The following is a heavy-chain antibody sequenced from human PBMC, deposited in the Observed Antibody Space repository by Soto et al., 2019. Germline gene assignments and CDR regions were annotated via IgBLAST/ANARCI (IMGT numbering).Heavy chain of an antibody. CDR2: NPYSGST. Sequence: QVQLQESGPGLVKASQTLSLTCTVSGGSISSGDYYWTWIRQPPGKGLEWIGSNPYSGSTNYKPTLKSRVTISVDTSKNQFSMNRSYVTAADTAVYYCARGQGSVSYYYYYYGMDVWGLGSTVTVSS. J-gene: IGHJ6*01. V-gene: IGHV4-30-4*01. CDR3: ARGQGSVSYYYYYYGMDV. D-gene: IGHD3-10*01. CDR1: GGSISSGDYY.